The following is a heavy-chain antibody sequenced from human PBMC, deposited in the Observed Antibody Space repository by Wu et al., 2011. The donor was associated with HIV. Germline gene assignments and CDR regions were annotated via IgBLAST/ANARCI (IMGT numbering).Heavy chain of an antibody. CDR3: ARGPAQYYYGSGSYHFDY. J-gene: IGHJ4*02. CDR1: GYSFTSYW. CDR2: IYPGDSDT. V-gene: IGHV5-51*03. D-gene: IGHD3-10*01. Sequence: VQLVQSGAEVKKPGESLKISCKGSGYSFTSYWIGWVRQMPGKGLEWMGIIYPGDSDTRYSPSFQGQVTISADKSINTAYLQWSSLKASDTAMYYCARGPAQYYYGSGSYHFDYWGQGTLVTVSS.